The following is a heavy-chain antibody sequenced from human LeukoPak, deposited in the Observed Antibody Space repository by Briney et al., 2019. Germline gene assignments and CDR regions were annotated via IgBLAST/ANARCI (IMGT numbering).Heavy chain of an antibody. CDR2: INPNSGGT. D-gene: IGHD3-10*01. Sequence: GASVKVSCKASGYTFTGYYMHWVRQAPGQGLEWMGWINPNSGGTNYAQKFQGRVTMTRDTSISTAYMELSRLRSDDTAVYYCARDEYTYYYGSGNNWFDPWGQGTLVTVSS. V-gene: IGHV1-2*02. J-gene: IGHJ5*02. CDR3: ARDEYTYYYGSGNNWFDP. CDR1: GYTFTGYY.